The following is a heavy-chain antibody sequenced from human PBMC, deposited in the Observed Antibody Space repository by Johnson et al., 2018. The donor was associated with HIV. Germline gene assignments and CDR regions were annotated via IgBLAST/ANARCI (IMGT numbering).Heavy chain of an antibody. CDR3: ARGTGTDDAFDI. D-gene: IGHD1-1*01. Sequence: VQLVESGGDLVQPGGSLKLSCAASGFTFSGSAIHWVRQAPGKGLEWVSGINWNGGSTTYADSVKGRFTISRDNSKNTLYLQMNSLRAEDTAVYYCARGTGTDDAFDIWGQGTMVTVSS. V-gene: IGHV3-64*07. J-gene: IGHJ3*02. CDR1: GFTFSGSA. CDR2: INWNGGST.